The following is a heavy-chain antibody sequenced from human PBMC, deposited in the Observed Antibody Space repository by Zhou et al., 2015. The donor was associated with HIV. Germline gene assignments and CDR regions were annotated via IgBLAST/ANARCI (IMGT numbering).Heavy chain of an antibody. CDR2: ISYDESNK. CDR3: GRDHQFRPTLHAFDF. CDR1: GFIFSGYT. J-gene: IGHJ3*01. D-gene: IGHD6-6*01. V-gene: IGHV3-30-3*01. Sequence: QVQLVESGGGVVQPGRSLRLSCAASGFIFSGYTMHWVRQAPGKGLEWVAVISYDESNKYYADSVKGRFTIFRDNSKNTLYLQMNSLRPEDTAVYYCGRDHQFRPTLHAFDFWGQGTMVTVSS.